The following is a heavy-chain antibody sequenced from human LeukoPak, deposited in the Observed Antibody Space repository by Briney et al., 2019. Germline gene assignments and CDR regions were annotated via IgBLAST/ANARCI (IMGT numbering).Heavy chain of an antibody. J-gene: IGHJ3*01. Sequence: GGSLRLSCAASGSGFRDYYMNWIRQAPGKGLEWISYISGSGTTIFYADAVQGRLSISRDNARNSVYVQLKSLRADDPAIYYCAPEGVGRVPHDAFEVWGQGTMVTVSS. D-gene: IGHD3-3*01. CDR1: GSGFRDYY. CDR2: ISGSGTTI. V-gene: IGHV3-11*04. CDR3: APEGVGRVPHDAFEV.